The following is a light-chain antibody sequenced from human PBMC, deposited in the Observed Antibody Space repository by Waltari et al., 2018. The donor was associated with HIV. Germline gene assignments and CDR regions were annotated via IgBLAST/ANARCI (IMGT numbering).Light chain of an antibody. CDR2: GAS. J-gene: IGKJ1*01. CDR3: QEYNNWPWT. CDR1: ESVSSN. V-gene: IGKV3-15*01. Sequence: EIVLTQSPATLSVSPGDRVTLSCRASESVSSNLAWYQQKPGQAPRLVFYGASSRATGIPDRFSGSGSGTEFTLTISSLQSEDFAVYYYQEYNNWPWTFGQGTKVEIK.